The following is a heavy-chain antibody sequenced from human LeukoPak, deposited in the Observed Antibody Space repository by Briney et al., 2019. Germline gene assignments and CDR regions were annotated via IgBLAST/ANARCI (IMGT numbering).Heavy chain of an antibody. J-gene: IGHJ4*02. Sequence: NPGGSLRLSCAASGFTFSDYYKSWIRQAPGKGLEWVGRIKSKTDDETTDYAAPVKGRFTISRDDSKNTVFVQLNSLKTEDTAVYYCAAGTGTSDFDYWGQGTLVTVSS. CDR3: AAGTGTSDFDY. V-gene: IGHV3-15*01. CDR2: IKSKTDDETT. CDR1: GFTFSDYY. D-gene: IGHD1-7*01.